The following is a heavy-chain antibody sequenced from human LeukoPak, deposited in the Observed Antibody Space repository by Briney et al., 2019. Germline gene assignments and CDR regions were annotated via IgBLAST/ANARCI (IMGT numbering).Heavy chain of an antibody. CDR1: GGSISSYY. CDR3: ARASYDTPFDY. CDR2: IYYSGST. D-gene: IGHD3-22*01. J-gene: IGHJ4*02. V-gene: IGHV4-59*08. Sequence: TSETLSLTCTVSGGSISSYYWSWIRQPPGTGLEWIRYIYYSGSTNYNPSLKSRVTISVDTSKNQFSLKLSSVTAADTALYYCARASYDTPFDYWGQGTLVTVSS.